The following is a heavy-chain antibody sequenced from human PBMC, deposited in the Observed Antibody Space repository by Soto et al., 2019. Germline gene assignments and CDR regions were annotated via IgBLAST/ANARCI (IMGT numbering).Heavy chain of an antibody. V-gene: IGHV3-23*01. Sequence: GGSLRLSCAASGFTFSNYAMSWVRQSPGKGLEWVSGISVRSGSTYYPDSVKGRFTISRDNSKNTLILQMNSLRVEDTAVYYCAKGGRVVGLVKDYMGVWGKGTTVTVSS. J-gene: IGHJ6*03. CDR2: ISVRSGST. D-gene: IGHD2-8*02. CDR1: GFTFSNYA. CDR3: AKGGRVVGLVKDYMGV.